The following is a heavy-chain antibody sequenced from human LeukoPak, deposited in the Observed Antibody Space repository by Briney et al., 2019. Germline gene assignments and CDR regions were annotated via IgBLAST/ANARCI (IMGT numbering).Heavy chain of an antibody. V-gene: IGHV3-7*01. Sequence: GGSLRLSCAASGFTFSNYWMNWVRQAPGKGLEWVANINQDGSVKYYVDSLRGRFTISRDNAKNSLHLQANSLRAEDTAVYYCARIGYSSSSFDYWGQGTLVTVSS. CDR1: GFTFSNYW. D-gene: IGHD5-18*01. J-gene: IGHJ4*02. CDR3: ARIGYSSSSFDY. CDR2: INQDGSVK.